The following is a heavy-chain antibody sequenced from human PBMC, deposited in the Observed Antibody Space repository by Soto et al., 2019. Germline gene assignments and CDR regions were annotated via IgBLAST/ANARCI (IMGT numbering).Heavy chain of an antibody. D-gene: IGHD6-13*01. CDR1: GFTVSSNY. Sequence: PGGSLRLSCAASGFTVSSNYMSWVRQAPGKGLEWVSVIYSGGSTYYADSVKGRFTISRDNSKNTLYLQMNSLRAEDTAVYYCARDRYSSSWYEYYYGMDVWGLGTTVTVSS. CDR2: IYSGGST. J-gene: IGHJ6*02. V-gene: IGHV3-53*01. CDR3: ARDRYSSSWYEYYYGMDV.